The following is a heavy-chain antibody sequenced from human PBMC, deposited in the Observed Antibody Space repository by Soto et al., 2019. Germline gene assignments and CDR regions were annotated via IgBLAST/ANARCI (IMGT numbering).Heavy chain of an antibody. V-gene: IGHV1-2*04. CDR1: GYTFTGYY. CDR2: INPNSGGT. CDR3: ARSPTDILTGSPYYGMDV. Sequence: ASVKVSCKASGYTFTGYYMRWVRQAPGQGLEWMGWINPNSGGTNYAQKFQGWVTMTRDTSISTAYMELSRLRSDDTAVYYCARSPTDILTGSPYYGMDVWGQGTTVTVSS. D-gene: IGHD3-9*01. J-gene: IGHJ6*02.